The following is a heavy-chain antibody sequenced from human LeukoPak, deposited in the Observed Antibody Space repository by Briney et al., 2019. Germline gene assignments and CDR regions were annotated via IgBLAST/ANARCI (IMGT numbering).Heavy chain of an antibody. CDR3: AKDWAGSDRRYYFDY. J-gene: IGHJ4*02. CDR1: GFTFSSYA. CDR2: VSGSGGST. Sequence: QPGGSLRLSCAASGFTFSSYAMTWVRQAPGKGLEWVSVVSGSGGSTYYADSVKGRFTISRDNSQNTLYLQMSSLRAEDTAVYYCAKDWAGSDRRYYFDYWGQGTLVTVSS. D-gene: IGHD3-22*01. V-gene: IGHV3-23*01.